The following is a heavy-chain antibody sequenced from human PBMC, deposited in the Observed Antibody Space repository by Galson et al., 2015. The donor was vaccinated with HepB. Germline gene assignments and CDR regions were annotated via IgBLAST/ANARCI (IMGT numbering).Heavy chain of an antibody. D-gene: IGHD3-10*01. Sequence: SVKVSCKASGYTFTTFALHWVRQAPGQRLEWMGWMNAGTGNTKNSQKFQGRVTITRDTSASTAYLELSSLTSEDTAVYYCARDAQLFAIDAFDLWGQGTMVTVAS. J-gene: IGHJ3*01. CDR2: MNAGTGNT. V-gene: IGHV1-3*01. CDR3: ARDAQLFAIDAFDL. CDR1: GYTFTTFA.